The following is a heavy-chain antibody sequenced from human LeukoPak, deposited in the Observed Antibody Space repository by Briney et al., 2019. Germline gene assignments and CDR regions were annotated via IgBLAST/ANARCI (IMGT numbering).Heavy chain of an antibody. CDR1: GYTFTSYD. J-gene: IGHJ5*02. Sequence: ASVKVSCKASGYTFTSYDINWVRQATGQGLEWMGWMNPNSGNTGYAQKFQGRVTMTRNTSISTAYMELSSLRAEDTAVYYCAKDLPPFGYGDYLVPWGQGTLVTVSS. CDR2: MNPNSGNT. D-gene: IGHD4-17*01. V-gene: IGHV1-8*01. CDR3: AKDLPPFGYGDYLVP.